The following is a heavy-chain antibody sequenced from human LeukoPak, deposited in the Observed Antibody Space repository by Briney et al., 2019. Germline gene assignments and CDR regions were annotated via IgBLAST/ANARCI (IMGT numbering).Heavy chain of an antibody. V-gene: IGHV3-74*01. D-gene: IGHD4-23*01. Sequence: PGGSLRLSCAASGFTFSSYWMHWVRQAPGKGLVWVSRINTDGSSTSYADSVKGRFTISRDNAKDTVYLQMNSLRAEDTAVYYCAKDTYGGNSHLDYWGQGTLVTVSS. CDR2: INTDGSST. J-gene: IGHJ4*02. CDR3: AKDTYGGNSHLDY. CDR1: GFTFSSYW.